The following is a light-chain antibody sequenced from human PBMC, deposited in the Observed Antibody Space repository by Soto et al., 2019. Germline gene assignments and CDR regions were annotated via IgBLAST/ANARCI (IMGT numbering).Light chain of an antibody. CDR1: SSNNGSNT. CDR2: SNN. V-gene: IGLV1-44*01. CDR3: AAWDDSLNVLV. Sequence: QSVLTQPPSASGTPGQRVTISCSGRSSNNGSNTVNWYQQLPGTAPKLLLYSNNQRPSGVPDRFSGSKSCTSPSLAISGLQSEDEAYYYCAAWDDSLNVLVFGGGTKVTVL. J-gene: IGLJ2*01.